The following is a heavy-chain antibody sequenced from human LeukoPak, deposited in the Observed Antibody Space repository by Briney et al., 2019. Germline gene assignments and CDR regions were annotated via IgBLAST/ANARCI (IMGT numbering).Heavy chain of an antibody. J-gene: IGHJ4*02. CDR3: ARGPSGWFGELLSPSYYFDY. V-gene: IGHV3-7*01. CDR1: GFTFSTYW. CDR2: IKEDRNEK. Sequence: GGSLRLSCAASGFTFSTYWMTWVRQAPGKGLEWVANIKEDRNEKYYVDSVKGRFTVSRDNAKNSLYLQMNSLRVEDTAVYYCARGPSGWFGELLSPSYYFDYWGQGTLVTVSS. D-gene: IGHD3-10*01.